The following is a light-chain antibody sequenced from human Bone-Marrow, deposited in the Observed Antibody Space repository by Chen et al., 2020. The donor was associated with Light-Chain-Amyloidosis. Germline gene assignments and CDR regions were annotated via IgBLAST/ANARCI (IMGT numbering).Light chain of an antibody. CDR1: HDIDTH. V-gene: IGKV3D-11*03. J-gene: IGKJ3*01. CDR2: DAS. CDR3: QQRSEWPPEFA. Sequence: LKQSPATLSRSPGETATLSCSASHDIDTHLAWYQVRSGQPPRLLIYDASKRPADVPLRFSGSGSGTDFTLTIFGREADDFALYYCQQRSEWPPEFAFGPGT.